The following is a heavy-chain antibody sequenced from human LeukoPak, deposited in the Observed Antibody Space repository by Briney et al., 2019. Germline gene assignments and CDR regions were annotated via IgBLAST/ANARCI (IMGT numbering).Heavy chain of an antibody. Sequence: GASVTVSCMPSARTFSSYAISWVRQAPGQGLEWMGGTIPIFGTANYAQKFQGRVTITTDESTSTAYMELSSLRSEDTAVYYCARGRVADTYYYYYYMDVWGKGTTVTVSS. CDR3: ARGRVADTYYYYYYMDV. V-gene: IGHV1-69*05. D-gene: IGHD6-13*01. CDR2: TIPIFGTA. J-gene: IGHJ6*03. CDR1: ARTFSSYA.